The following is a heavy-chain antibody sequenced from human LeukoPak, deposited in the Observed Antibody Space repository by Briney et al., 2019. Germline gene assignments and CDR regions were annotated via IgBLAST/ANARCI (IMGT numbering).Heavy chain of an antibody. CDR1: GYTFTSYG. D-gene: IGHD3-22*01. CDR2: ISAYNGNT. Sequence: GASVKVSCKAFGYTFTSYGISWVRQAPGQGLEWMGWISAYNGNTNYAQKLQGRVTMTTDTSTSTAYMELRSLRSDDTAVYYCARDPQPSYYYDSSGYYLPDYWGQGTLVTVSS. CDR3: ARDPQPSYYYDSSGYYLPDY. J-gene: IGHJ4*02. V-gene: IGHV1-18*01.